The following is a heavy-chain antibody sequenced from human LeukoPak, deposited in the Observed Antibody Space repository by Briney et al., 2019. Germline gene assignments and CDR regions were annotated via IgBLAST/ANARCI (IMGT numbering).Heavy chain of an antibody. J-gene: IGHJ4*02. CDR2: INTDGSST. CDR3: ARDPGYGPPLDY. CDR1: GFTFSSYW. Sequence: GGSLRLSCAASGFTFSSYWMHWVRQAPGKGLVWVSRINTDGSSTSYADSVKGRFTISRDNAKNTLYLQMNSLRAEDTAVYYCARDPGYGPPLDYWGQGTLVTVSS. D-gene: IGHD5-18*01. V-gene: IGHV3-74*01.